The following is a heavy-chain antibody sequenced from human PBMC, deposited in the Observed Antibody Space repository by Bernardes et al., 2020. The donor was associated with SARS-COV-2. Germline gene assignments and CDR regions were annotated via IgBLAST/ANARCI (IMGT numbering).Heavy chain of an antibody. CDR3: NTWVAVATGVLDI. J-gene: IGHJ3*02. Sequence: GGSLRLSCAASGFTFTNALMTWVRQAPGKGLEWVGRIRTKTQGGTTDYAAPVQGRFTISRDDSTNTLYLQMNILKTEDTAVYYCNTWVAVATGVLDIWGRRTMVTVSS. D-gene: IGHD6-19*01. V-gene: IGHV3-15*01. CDR2: IRTKTQGGTT. CDR1: GFTFTNAL.